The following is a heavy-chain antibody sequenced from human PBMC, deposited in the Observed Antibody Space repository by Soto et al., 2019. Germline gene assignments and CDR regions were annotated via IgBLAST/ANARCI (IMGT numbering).Heavy chain of an antibody. D-gene: IGHD3-22*01. V-gene: IGHV1-69*13. CDR1: GGTFSSYA. Sequence: SVKVSCKASGGTFSSYAISWVRQAPGQGLEWMGGIIPIFGTANYAQKFQGRVTITADESTSTAYMELSSLRSEDTAVYYCASRDSSGLYYFDYWGQGTLVTVSS. CDR3: ASRDSSGLYYFDY. CDR2: IIPIFGTA. J-gene: IGHJ4*02.